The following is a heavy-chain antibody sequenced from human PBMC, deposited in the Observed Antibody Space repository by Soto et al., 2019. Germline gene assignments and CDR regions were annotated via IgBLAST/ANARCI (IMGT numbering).Heavy chain of an antibody. V-gene: IGHV4-61*08. CDR3: ARRGIGWEFPFGY. J-gene: IGHJ4*02. Sequence: QVQLQESGPGLVKPSETLSLTCIVSGGSVSNDAYYWSWIRQPPGKGLEWIGYIYHSGSTYYNPPLKSRVTISADTSANQFSLKVSSVTAADTAVYYCARRGIGWEFPFGYWGQGTLVNVSS. CDR2: IYHSGST. D-gene: IGHD1-26*01. CDR1: GGSVSNDAYY.